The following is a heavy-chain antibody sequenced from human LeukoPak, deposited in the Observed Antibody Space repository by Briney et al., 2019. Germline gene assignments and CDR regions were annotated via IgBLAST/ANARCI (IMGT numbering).Heavy chain of an antibody. CDR1: GFPFSSYW. J-gene: IGHJ4*02. V-gene: IGHV3-7*01. CDR2: IKQDGSKK. Sequence: GGSLRLSCVASGFPFSSYWMTWVRQAPGKGLEWVANIKQDGSKKSYVDSVKGRFTISRDNAKNSLYLQMNSLRAEDTAVYYCARNPREWGQGTLVTVSS. CDR3: ARNPRE.